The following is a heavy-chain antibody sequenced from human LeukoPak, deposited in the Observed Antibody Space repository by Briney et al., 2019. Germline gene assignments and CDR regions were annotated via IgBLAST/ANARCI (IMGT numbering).Heavy chain of an antibody. D-gene: IGHD3-3*01. CDR3: ARGGLEPLPLLLLDS. Sequence: GGSLRLSCAASGFTFTNYGMHWVRQGPGKGLEGVALIWDDGSKHYYADSGKGRFTISRDNSEHPPTLHMNSLRNDDTAVYYCARGGLEPLPLLLLDSWGQGTLVTVSS. V-gene: IGHV3-33*08. CDR2: IWDDGSKH. J-gene: IGHJ4*02. CDR1: GFTFTNYG.